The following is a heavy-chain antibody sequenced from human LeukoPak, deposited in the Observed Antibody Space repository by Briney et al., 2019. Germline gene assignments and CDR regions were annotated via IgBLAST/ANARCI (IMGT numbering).Heavy chain of an antibody. CDR1: GYTFTGYY. D-gene: IGHD6-19*01. Sequence: ASVKVSCKASGYTFTGYYMHWVRQAPGQGLEWMGWINPNSGGTNYAQKFQGWVTMTRDTSISTAYMELSRLRSDDTAVYYCARGTWSAGMRMRGYYFDDWGQGTLVTVSS. CDR3: ARGTWSAGMRMRGYYFDD. CDR2: INPNSGGT. V-gene: IGHV1-2*04. J-gene: IGHJ4*02.